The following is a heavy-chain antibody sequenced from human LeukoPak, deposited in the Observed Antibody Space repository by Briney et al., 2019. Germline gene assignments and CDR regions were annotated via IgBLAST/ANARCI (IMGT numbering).Heavy chain of an antibody. J-gene: IGHJ4*02. CDR3: AKDDAWLQYGN. D-gene: IGHD5-24*01. Sequence: GGSLRLSCAASGFTFSSYRMNWVRQAPGRGLEWVSSISSSSSYIYYADSVKGRFTISRDNAKNSQYLQMNSLRPEDTAVYYCAKDDAWLQYGNWGRGTLVTVSS. CDR1: GFTFSSYR. V-gene: IGHV3-21*04. CDR2: ISSSSSYI.